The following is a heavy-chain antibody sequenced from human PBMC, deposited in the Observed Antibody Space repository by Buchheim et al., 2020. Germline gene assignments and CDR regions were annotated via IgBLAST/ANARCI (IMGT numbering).Heavy chain of an antibody. CDR1: GFTFSSYC. CDR3: ARERTSIPIRPALDY. D-gene: IGHD2-2*02. Sequence: EVQLVESGGGLVQPGGSLRLSCAASGFTFSSYCMSWVRQAPGKGLEWVANIKEDGSEKYYVDSVKGRFTIFRDNAKNSLYLQMNSLRAEDTAVYYCARERTSIPIRPALDYWGQGTL. J-gene: IGHJ4*02. CDR2: IKEDGSEK. V-gene: IGHV3-7*01.